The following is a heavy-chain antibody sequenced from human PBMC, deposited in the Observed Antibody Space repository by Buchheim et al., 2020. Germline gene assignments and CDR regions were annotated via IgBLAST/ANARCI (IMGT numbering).Heavy chain of an antibody. CDR3: AKSHSSDWYSFDY. V-gene: IGHV3-30*18. D-gene: IGHD6-19*01. CDR1: GFTFSIYG. Sequence: QVQLVESGGGVVQPGGSLRLSCAASGFTFSIYGMDWVRQAPGKGLEWVAVISNDGSDKYCADSVKGRFTISRDNSKNTLSLQMNSLRAEDTAVYYCAKSHSSDWYSFDYWGQGTL. J-gene: IGHJ4*02. CDR2: ISNDGSDK.